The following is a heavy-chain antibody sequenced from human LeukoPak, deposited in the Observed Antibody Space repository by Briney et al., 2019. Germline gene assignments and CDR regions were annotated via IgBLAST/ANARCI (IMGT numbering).Heavy chain of an antibody. Sequence: GGSLRLSCAASGFTFSRYWMSWVRQAPGKGLEWVANIKQDGSQKSYVDSVKGRFTISRDNANNLLYLQMNSLRPEDTALYYCARDKSYFGSGNYHYFDSWGQGALVIVSS. V-gene: IGHV3-7*01. CDR3: ARDKSYFGSGNYHYFDS. CDR1: GFTFSRYW. CDR2: IKQDGSQK. D-gene: IGHD3-10*01. J-gene: IGHJ4*02.